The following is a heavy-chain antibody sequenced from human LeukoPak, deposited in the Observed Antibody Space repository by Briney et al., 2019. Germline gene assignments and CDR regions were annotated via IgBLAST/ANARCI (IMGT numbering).Heavy chain of an antibody. CDR1: GGSISSYY. CDR3: ARLGVAAPDNWFDP. Sequence: SETLSLTCTVSGGSISSYYWSWIRQPPGKGLEWIGYIYYGGSTNYNPSLKSRVTISVDTSKNQFSLKLSSVTAADTAVYYCARLGVAAPDNWFDPWGQGTLVTVSS. D-gene: IGHD2-15*01. CDR2: IYYGGST. V-gene: IGHV4-59*08. J-gene: IGHJ5*02.